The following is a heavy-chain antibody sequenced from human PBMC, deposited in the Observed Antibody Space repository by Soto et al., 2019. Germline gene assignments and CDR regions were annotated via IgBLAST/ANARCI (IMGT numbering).Heavy chain of an antibody. CDR2: VYYSGST. Sequence: PSETLSLTCTVSAGSLSTGSYSWASVRQPPGKGLEWIGRVYYSGSTYYNPSRKSRVTRSVDTYKNQLSLKLSSVTGVDTAVYYCARSSTSANYFDYWGQGSLVTVSS. J-gene: IGHJ4*02. CDR1: AGSLSTGSYS. CDR3: ARSSTSANYFDY. V-gene: IGHV4-39*07. D-gene: IGHD2-2*01.